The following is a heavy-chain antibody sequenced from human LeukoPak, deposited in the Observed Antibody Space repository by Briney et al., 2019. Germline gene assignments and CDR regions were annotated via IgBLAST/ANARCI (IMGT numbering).Heavy chain of an antibody. CDR2: INHSGST. CDR3: ARDSVVVATNWFDP. CDR1: GGSFSGYY. D-gene: IGHD2-15*01. V-gene: IGHV4-34*01. J-gene: IGHJ5*02. Sequence: PSETLSLTCAVYGGSFSGYYWSWIRQPPGKGLEWIGEINHSGSTNYNPSLKSRVTISVDTSKNQFSLKLSSVTAADTAVYYCARDSVVVATNWFDPWGQGTLVTVSS.